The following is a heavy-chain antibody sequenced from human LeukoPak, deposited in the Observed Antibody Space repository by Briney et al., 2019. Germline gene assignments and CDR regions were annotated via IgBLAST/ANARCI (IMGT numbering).Heavy chain of an antibody. D-gene: IGHD5-18*01. CDR2: ISGSGGST. Sequence: GGSLRLSCAASGFTFSSYAMSWVRQAPGKGLEWVSAISGSGGSTYYADSVKGRFTISRDNSKNTLYLQMNSLRAEDTAVYYCAKAPSARNYYYYMDVWGKGTTVTVSS. CDR3: AKAPSARNYYYYMDV. J-gene: IGHJ6*03. V-gene: IGHV3-23*01. CDR1: GFTFSSYA.